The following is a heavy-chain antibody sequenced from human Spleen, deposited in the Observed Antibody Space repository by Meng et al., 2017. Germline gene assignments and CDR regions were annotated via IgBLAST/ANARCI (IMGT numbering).Heavy chain of an antibody. D-gene: IGHD6-13*01. J-gene: IGHJ4*02. Sequence: GSRKISCTASGFAFGDYVMNWVRQAPGKGLEWVSSISSSSSYIYYADSVKGRFTISRDNAKNSLYLQMNSLRAEDTAVYYCARDRGKYSSSWFRSVYYFDYWGQGTLVTVSS. CDR2: ISSSSSYI. V-gene: IGHV3-21*01. CDR1: GFAFGDYV. CDR3: ARDRGKYSSSWFRSVYYFDY.